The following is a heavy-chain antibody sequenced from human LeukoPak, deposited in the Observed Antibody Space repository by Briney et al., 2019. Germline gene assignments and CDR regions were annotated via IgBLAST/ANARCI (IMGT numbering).Heavy chain of an antibody. CDR2: INHSGST. J-gene: IGHJ5*02. V-gene: IGHV4-34*01. D-gene: IGHD6-13*01. CDR1: GGSSSGYY. CDR3: ATRGGDSSSWYWFDP. Sequence: PSETLSLTCAVYGGSSSGYYWSWIRQPPGKGLEWIGEINHSGSTNYNPSLKSRVTISVDTSKNQFYLKLSSVTAADTAVYYCATRGGDSSSWYWFDPWGQGTLVTVSS.